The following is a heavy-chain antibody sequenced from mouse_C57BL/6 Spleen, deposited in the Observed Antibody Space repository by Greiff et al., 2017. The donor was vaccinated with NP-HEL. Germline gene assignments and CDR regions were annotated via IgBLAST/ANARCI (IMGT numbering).Heavy chain of an antibody. CDR2: IYPGSGST. J-gene: IGHJ1*03. V-gene: IGHV1-55*01. D-gene: IGHD2-2*01. CDR3: ARRDGYDGLWYFDV. Sequence: QVQLQQSGAELVRPGTSVKMSCKASGYTFTSYWITWVKQRPGQGLEWIGDIYPGSGSTNYNEKFKSKATLTVDTSSSTAYMQLSSLTSEDSAVYYCARRDGYDGLWYFDVWGTGTTVTVSS. CDR1: GYTFTSYW.